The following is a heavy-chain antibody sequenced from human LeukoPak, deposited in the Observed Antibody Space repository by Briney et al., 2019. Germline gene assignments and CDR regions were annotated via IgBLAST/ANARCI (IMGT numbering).Heavy chain of an antibody. J-gene: IGHJ5*02. CDR3: ARDTRGMGGYNWFDP. CDR1: GFTFSSYS. D-gene: IGHD3-16*01. V-gene: IGHV3-48*04. Sequence: GGSLRLSCAASGFTFSSYSMNWVRQAPGKGLEWVSYISSSSSTIYYADSVKGRFTISRDNAKNSLYLQMNSLRAEDTAVYYCARDTRGMGGYNWFDPWGQGTLVTVSS. CDR2: ISSSSSTI.